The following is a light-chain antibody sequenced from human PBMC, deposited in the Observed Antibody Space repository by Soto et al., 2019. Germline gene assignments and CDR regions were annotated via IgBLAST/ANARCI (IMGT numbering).Light chain of an antibody. V-gene: IGKV1-39*01. CDR2: AAS. J-gene: IGKJ1*01. Sequence: DIQMTQSPSSLSTSVGDRVTITCRASQSISTYLNWYQQKPGKATKLLIYAASSLQSGVPLRFSGSGSGTDFTLTISSLQPEDFATYFCQQSYGTPWTFGQGSKVEI. CDR3: QQSYGTPWT. CDR1: QSISTY.